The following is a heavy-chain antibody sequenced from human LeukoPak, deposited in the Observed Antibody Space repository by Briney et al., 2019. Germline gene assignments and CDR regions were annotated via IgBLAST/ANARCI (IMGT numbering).Heavy chain of an antibody. J-gene: IGHJ4*02. CDR2: ISSSSDTI. Sequence: GGSLRLSCAVSGFTFSSFNMNWVRQAPGKGLEWVSYISSSSDTIYYADSAKGRFTIARDNAKNSLYLQMDSLRDEDTAVYYCARHAPDYWGQGTLVTVSS. CDR1: GFTFSSFN. CDR3: ARHAPDY. V-gene: IGHV3-48*02.